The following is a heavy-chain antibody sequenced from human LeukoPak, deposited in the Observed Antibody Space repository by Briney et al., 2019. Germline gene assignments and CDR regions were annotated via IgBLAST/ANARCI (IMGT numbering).Heavy chain of an antibody. CDR2: IKNKRGSYTA. CDR1: GFDFSDYY. Sequence: PGGSLRLSCAASGFDFSDYYMTWIRQAPGKGLEWVGRIKNKRGSYTADYAASVKGRFTLSRDDSQNSLYLQMNSLKIEDTAVYYCGRDTATALDYWGQGTLVTVPS. D-gene: IGHD6-13*01. V-gene: IGHV3-72*01. J-gene: IGHJ4*02. CDR3: GRDTATALDY.